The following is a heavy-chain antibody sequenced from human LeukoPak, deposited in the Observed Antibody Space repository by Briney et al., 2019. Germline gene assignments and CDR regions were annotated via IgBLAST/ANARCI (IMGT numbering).Heavy chain of an antibody. CDR2: IIPIFGTA. CDR1: GGTFSSYA. J-gene: IGHJ4*02. Sequence: SVKVSCKASGGTFSSYAISWVRQAPGQGLEWMGGIIPIFGTANYAQKFQGRVTITADEATSTAYMELSSLRSEDTAVYYCARDTESPPYYDFWSGYYEWGQGTLVTVSS. CDR3: ARDTESPPYYDFWSGYYE. D-gene: IGHD3-3*01. V-gene: IGHV1-69*01.